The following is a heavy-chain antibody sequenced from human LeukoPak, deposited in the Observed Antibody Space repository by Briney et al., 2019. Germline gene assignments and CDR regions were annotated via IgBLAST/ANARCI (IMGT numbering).Heavy chain of an antibody. J-gene: IGHJ4*02. V-gene: IGHV3-53*01. D-gene: IGHD6-6*01. CDR2: IYSGGST. CDR1: GFTVSSNY. CDR3: AKGFVEPRPHYFDY. Sequence: SGGSLRLSCAASGFTVSSNYMSWVRQAPGKGLEWVSVIYSGGSTYYADSVKDRFTISRDNSKNTLYLQMNSLSVDDTGIYYCAKGFVEPRPHYFDYWGQGTLVTVSS.